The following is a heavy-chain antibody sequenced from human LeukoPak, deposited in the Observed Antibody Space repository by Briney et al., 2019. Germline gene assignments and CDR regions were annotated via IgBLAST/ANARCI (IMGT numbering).Heavy chain of an antibody. CDR2: ISAYNGNT. D-gene: IGHD3-10*01. CDR3: ARGHSITMVRGTPVDY. V-gene: IGHV1-18*01. J-gene: IGHJ4*02. Sequence: ASVKVSCKASGYTFTSYGISGVRQATGQGLEWMGWISAYNGNTNYAQKLQGRVTMTTDTSTSTAYMELRSLRSDDTAVYYCARGHSITMVRGTPVDYWGQGTLVTVSS. CDR1: GYTFTSYG.